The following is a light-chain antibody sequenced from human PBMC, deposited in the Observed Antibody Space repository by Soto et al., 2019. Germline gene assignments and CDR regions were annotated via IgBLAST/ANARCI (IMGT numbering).Light chain of an antibody. J-gene: IGKJ5*01. CDR2: AAS. CDR3: QQSYSSSPIT. V-gene: IGKV1-39*01. CDR1: QSISNY. Sequence: DIQMTQSPSSLSASVGDRVTITCRASQSISNYLNWYQQKPGKAPKLLIYAASSLQSGVPSRFSGSESGTDFTLTISTLQPEDFATYYCQQSYSSSPITFGQGTRLEIK.